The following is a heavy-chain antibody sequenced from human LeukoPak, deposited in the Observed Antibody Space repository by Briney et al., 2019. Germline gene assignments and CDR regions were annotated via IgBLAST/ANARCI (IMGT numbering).Heavy chain of an antibody. V-gene: IGHV1-18*01. CDR1: GYTFSSYG. CDR3: ARGSKGSYYDSSGYYFDY. D-gene: IGHD3-22*01. J-gene: IGHJ4*02. Sequence: ASVKASDTSSGYTFSSYGISWVRQAPGQGLEWMGWISAYNGNTNYAQKLQGRVTMTTDTSTSTAYMELRSLRSDDTAVYYCARGSKGSYYDSSGYYFDYWGQGTLVTVSS. CDR2: ISAYNGNT.